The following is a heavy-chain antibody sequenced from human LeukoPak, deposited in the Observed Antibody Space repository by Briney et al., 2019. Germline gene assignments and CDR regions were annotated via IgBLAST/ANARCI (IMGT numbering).Heavy chain of an antibody. J-gene: IGHJ4*02. D-gene: IGHD2-15*01. Sequence: GGSLRLSCTASGFTFSRYAITWVRQAPGKGLELVSSISGTSAYIYYADSVRGRFTISRDNSENTVFLQMNSLRAEDTAVYYCETTKGAGCSGAACLVAFDYWGQGTLVTVSS. CDR1: GFTFSRYA. V-gene: IGHV3-23*01. CDR3: ETTKGAGCSGAACLVAFDY. CDR2: ISGTSAYI.